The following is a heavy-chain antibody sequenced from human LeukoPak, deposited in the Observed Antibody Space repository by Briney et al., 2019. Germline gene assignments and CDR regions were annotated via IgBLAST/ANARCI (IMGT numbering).Heavy chain of an antibody. J-gene: IGHJ4*02. D-gene: IGHD3-22*01. CDR2: IYYSGST. CDR3: ARDVHYYDSSGYHIDYFDY. CDR1: GGSTSSYY. Sequence: PSETLSLTCTVSGGSTSSYYWSWIRQPPGKGLEWIGYIYYSGSTNYNPSLKSRVTISVDTSKNQFSLKLSSVTAADTAVYYCARDVHYYDSSGYHIDYFDYWGQGTLVTVSS. V-gene: IGHV4-59*01.